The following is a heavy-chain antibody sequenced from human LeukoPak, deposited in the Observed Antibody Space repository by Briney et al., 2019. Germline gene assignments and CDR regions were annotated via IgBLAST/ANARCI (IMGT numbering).Heavy chain of an antibody. D-gene: IGHD3-9*01. V-gene: IGHV4-39*01. CDR1: GGSISSNNYY. Sequence: QSSETLSLTCTVSGGSISSNNYYWGWIRQPPGKGLEWIGTIHYSGVTNYNPSLKSRVTMSVDTSKNQFSLKLNSVTAADTAVCYCARHVGRNTGYYVSLDTWGQGTMVTVSS. CDR2: IHYSGVT. J-gene: IGHJ3*02. CDR3: ARHVGRNTGYYVSLDT.